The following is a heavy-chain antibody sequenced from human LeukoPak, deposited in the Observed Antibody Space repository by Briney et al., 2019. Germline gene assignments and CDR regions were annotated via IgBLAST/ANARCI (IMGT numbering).Heavy chain of an antibody. J-gene: IGHJ6*02. CDR3: AREMGTDYYGSGSPMDV. Sequence: ASVKVSCKASGYTFTGYYMHWVRQAPGQGLEWMGWINPNSGGTNYAQKFQGRVTMTRDTSISTAYMELSRLRSDDTAVYYCAREMGTDYYGSGSPMDVWGQGTTVTVSS. CDR2: INPNSGGT. V-gene: IGHV1-2*02. D-gene: IGHD3-10*01. CDR1: GYTFTGYY.